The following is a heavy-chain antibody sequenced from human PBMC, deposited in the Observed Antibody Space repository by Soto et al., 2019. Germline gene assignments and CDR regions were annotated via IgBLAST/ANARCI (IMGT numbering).Heavy chain of an antibody. CDR3: ARDGKVWGTARVAFDI. CDR2: IIPIFGTA. Sequence: QVQLVQSGAEVKKPGSSVKVSCKASGGTFSSYAISWVRQAPGQGLEWMGGIIPIFGTANYAQKFQGRVTITAEEATSTAYMELSSLRSEETALYYCARDGKVWGTARVAFDIWGQGTMVTVSS. CDR1: GGTFSSYA. V-gene: IGHV1-69*12. D-gene: IGHD6-13*01. J-gene: IGHJ3*02.